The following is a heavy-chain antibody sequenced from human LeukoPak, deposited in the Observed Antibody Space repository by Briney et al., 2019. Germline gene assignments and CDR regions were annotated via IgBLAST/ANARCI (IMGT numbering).Heavy chain of an antibody. Sequence: GASVKVSCKASGYTFTGYYMHWVRQAPGQGLEWMGWMNPNSGNTGYAQKFQGRVTMTRNTSISTAYMELRSLRSEDTAVYYCARGYTSSWYYNYQCMDVWGKGTTVTISS. CDR1: GYTFTGYY. CDR3: ARGYTSSWYYNYQCMDV. D-gene: IGHD6-13*01. J-gene: IGHJ6*03. CDR2: MNPNSGNT. V-gene: IGHV1-8*02.